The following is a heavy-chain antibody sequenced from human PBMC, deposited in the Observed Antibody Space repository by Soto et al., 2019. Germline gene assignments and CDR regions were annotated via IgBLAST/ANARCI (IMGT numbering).Heavy chain of an antibody. D-gene: IGHD5-12*01. Sequence: GGSLRLSCAASGFTFSSYGMHWVRQAPGKGLEWVAVISYDGSNKYYADSVKGRFTISRDNSKNTLYLQMNSLRAEDTAVYYCARDQAREMATMDFDYWGQGTLVTVSS. CDR2: ISYDGSNK. V-gene: IGHV3-30*03. J-gene: IGHJ4*02. CDR1: GFTFSSYG. CDR3: ARDQAREMATMDFDY.